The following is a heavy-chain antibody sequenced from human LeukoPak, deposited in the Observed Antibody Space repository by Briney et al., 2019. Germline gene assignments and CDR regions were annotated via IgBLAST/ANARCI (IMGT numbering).Heavy chain of an antibody. J-gene: IGHJ4*02. CDR2: IRYDGSNK. Sequence: GGPLRLSCAASGFTFSSYGMHWVGQAPGKGLEWVAFIRYDGSNKYYADSVKGRFTISRDNSKNTLYLQMNSLRAEDTAVYYCARNPWGYYYGSGSYYYFDYWGQGTLVTVSS. CDR1: GFTFSSYG. D-gene: IGHD3-10*01. CDR3: ARNPWGYYYGSGSYYYFDY. V-gene: IGHV3-30*02.